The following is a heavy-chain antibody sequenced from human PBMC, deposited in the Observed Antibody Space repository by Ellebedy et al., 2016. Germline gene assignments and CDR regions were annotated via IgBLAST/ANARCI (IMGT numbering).Heavy chain of an antibody. CDR2: FDPEDGET. V-gene: IGHV1-24*01. CDR3: ATYYYGSGSYYKRGMDV. Sequence: ASVKVSCXVSGYTLTDLSMHWVRQAPGKGLEWMGGFDPEDGETIYAQKFQGRVTMTEDTSTDTAYMELSSLRSEDTAVYYCATYYYGSGSYYKRGMDVWGQGTTVTVSS. CDR1: GYTLTDLS. J-gene: IGHJ6*02. D-gene: IGHD3-10*01.